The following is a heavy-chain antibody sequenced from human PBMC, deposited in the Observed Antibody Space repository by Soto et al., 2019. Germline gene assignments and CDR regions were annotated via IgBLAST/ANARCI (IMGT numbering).Heavy chain of an antibody. Sequence: LSLTCTVSGGSISSGGYYWSWIRQHPGKGLEWIGCIYYSGSTYYNPSLKSRVTISVDTSKNQFSLKLSSVTAADTAVYYCARGETDTGGQYDYWGQGTLVTVS. CDR2: IYYSGST. CDR1: GGSISSGGYY. V-gene: IGHV4-31*03. J-gene: IGHJ4*02. CDR3: ARGETDTGGQYDY. D-gene: IGHD3-16*01.